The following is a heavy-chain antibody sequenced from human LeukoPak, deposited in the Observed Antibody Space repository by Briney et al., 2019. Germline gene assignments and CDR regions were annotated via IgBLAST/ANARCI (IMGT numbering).Heavy chain of an antibody. Sequence: GASVKVSCKASGYTFTSYGISWVRQAPGQGLEWMGWISAYNGNTNYAQKFQGRVTMTRDTSTSTVYMELSSLRSEDTAVYYCARLSTYYYGSGSYPQLDYWGQGTLVTVSS. V-gene: IGHV1-18*01. CDR3: ARLSTYYYGSGSYPQLDY. CDR1: GYTFTSYG. CDR2: ISAYNGNT. D-gene: IGHD3-10*01. J-gene: IGHJ4*02.